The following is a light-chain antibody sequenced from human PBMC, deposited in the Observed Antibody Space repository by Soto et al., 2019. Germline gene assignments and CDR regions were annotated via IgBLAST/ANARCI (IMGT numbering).Light chain of an antibody. Sequence: DIVLTQSPGTLSLSPGERATLSCRASQSLNSNYLAWYQQKPGQAPRLVIYDASNRATGIPDRFSGSGSGTDFTLTISRLEPEDFAVYYCQQYNTAPWTFGRGTTVEI. V-gene: IGKV3-20*01. CDR3: QQYNTAPWT. J-gene: IGKJ1*01. CDR2: DAS. CDR1: QSLNSNY.